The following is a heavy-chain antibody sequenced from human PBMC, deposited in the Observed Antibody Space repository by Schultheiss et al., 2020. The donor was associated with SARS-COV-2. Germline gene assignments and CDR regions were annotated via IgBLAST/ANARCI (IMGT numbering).Heavy chain of an antibody. CDR1: GGSVSSGSYY. Sequence: SETLSLTCTVSGGSVSSGSYYWSWIRQPPGKGLEWIGYIYYSGSTNYNPSLKSRVTISVDTSKNQFSLKLSSVTAADTAVYYCARYLLGYCSGGSCYYGMDVWGQGTTVTVSS. CDR3: ARYLLGYCSGGSCYYGMDV. V-gene: IGHV4-61*01. D-gene: IGHD2-15*01. CDR2: IYYSGST. J-gene: IGHJ6*02.